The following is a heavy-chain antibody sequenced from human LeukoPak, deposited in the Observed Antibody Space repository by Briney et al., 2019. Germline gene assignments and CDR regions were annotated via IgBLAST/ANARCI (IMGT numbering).Heavy chain of an antibody. CDR3: ARDMRCSGGSCYPPTYYYYGMDV. Sequence: ASVKVSCKASGYTFTSYYMHWVRQAPGQGLEWMGIINPSGGSTSYAQKFQGRVTMTRDTSTSTVYMELSSLRSEDTAVYYCARDMRCSGGSCYPPTYYYYGMDVWGQGTTVTVSS. CDR2: INPSGGST. J-gene: IGHJ6*02. V-gene: IGHV1-46*01. CDR1: GYTFTSYY. D-gene: IGHD2-15*01.